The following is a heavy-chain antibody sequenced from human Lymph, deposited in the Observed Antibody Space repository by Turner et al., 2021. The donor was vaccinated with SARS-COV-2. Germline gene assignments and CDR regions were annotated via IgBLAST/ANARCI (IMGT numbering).Heavy chain of an antibody. Sequence: QVQLQESGPGLVRPSETLSLTCTVSGGSISSYYWSWIRQPPGKGLEWIGYIHYSRSTNYNLPRKSRVTISVDTSKNQFSLKLSSVTAADTAVYYCARHGFSGWYGGGMDVWGQGTTVTFSS. D-gene: IGHD6-19*01. CDR1: GGSISSYY. V-gene: IGHV4-59*08. CDR2: IHYSRST. CDR3: ARHGFSGWYGGGMDV. J-gene: IGHJ6*02.